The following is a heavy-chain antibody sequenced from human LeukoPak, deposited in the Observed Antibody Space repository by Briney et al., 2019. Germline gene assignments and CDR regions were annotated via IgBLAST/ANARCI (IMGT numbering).Heavy chain of an antibody. CDR3: ARGGAITMVRGVDYYYYMDV. J-gene: IGHJ6*03. D-gene: IGHD3-10*01. Sequence: ASVKVSCKASGYTFTGYYMHWVRQAPGQGLEWMGWINPNSGGTNYAQKFQGRVTMTRDTSISTAYMELSRLRSDDTAVYYCARGGAITMVRGVDYYYYMDVWGKGTTVTVSS. CDR2: INPNSGGT. CDR1: GYTFTGYY. V-gene: IGHV1-2*02.